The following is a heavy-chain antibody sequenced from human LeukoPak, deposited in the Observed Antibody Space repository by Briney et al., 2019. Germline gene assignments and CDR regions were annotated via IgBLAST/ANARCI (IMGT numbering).Heavy chain of an antibody. V-gene: IGHV3-30*18. J-gene: IGHJ4*02. CDR1: GFTFSSYG. CDR2: ISYDGSNK. D-gene: IGHD5-18*01. CDR3: AKVNSYGSEWDY. Sequence: PGGSLRLSCAASGFTFSSYGMHWVRQAPGKGLEWVAVISYDGSNKYYADSVKGRFTISRDNSKNTLYLQMNSLRAEDTAVYYCAKVNSYGSEWDYWGQGTPVTVSS.